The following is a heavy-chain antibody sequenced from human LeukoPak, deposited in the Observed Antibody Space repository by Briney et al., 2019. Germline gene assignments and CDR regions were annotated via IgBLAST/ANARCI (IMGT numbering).Heavy chain of an antibody. CDR3: ARVTVDTAMAAYYYYYYMDV. CDR2: IYTSGRS. CDR1: GGSISSGSYY. V-gene: IGHV4-61*02. J-gene: IGHJ6*03. Sequence: PSETLSLTCTVSGGSISSGSYYWSWIRQPAGKGLEWIGRIYTSGRSNYNPSLKSRVTISVDTSKNQFSLKLSSVTAADTAVYYCARVTVDTAMAAYYYYYYMDVWGKGTTVTVSS. D-gene: IGHD5-18*01.